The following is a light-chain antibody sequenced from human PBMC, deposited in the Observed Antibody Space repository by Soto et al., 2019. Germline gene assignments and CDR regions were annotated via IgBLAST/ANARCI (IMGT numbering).Light chain of an antibody. CDR3: QQYNNWPPTYT. CDR2: GAS. Sequence: EIVMTQSPATLSLSPGERATLSCRASQSVSSKLAWYQQKPGQAPRLLIYGASTRATGIPARFSGSGSGTEFTLTISSLQSEDFAVYYCQQYNNWPPTYTFGQGTKLEIK. CDR1: QSVSSK. J-gene: IGKJ2*01. V-gene: IGKV3-15*01.